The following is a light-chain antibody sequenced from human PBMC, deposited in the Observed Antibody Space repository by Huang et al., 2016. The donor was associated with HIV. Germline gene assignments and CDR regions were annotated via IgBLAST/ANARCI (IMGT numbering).Light chain of an antibody. CDR1: QDVGSH. Sequence: EIVVTQSPATVSLSPGDRATLSCWASQDVGSHLAWYQQKPGQPPRLLIYDVSNRATGIPARVSGSGSGTDFTLTVSSLEPEDFAVYYCQQRRGWPPTFGQGTRLEMK. CDR3: QQRRGWPPT. V-gene: IGKV3-11*01. J-gene: IGKJ5*01. CDR2: DVS.